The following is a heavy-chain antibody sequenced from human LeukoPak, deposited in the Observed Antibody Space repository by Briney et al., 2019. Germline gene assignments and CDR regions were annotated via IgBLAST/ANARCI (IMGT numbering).Heavy chain of an antibody. CDR3: ARGQTGYSSGWFRGAFDI. V-gene: IGHV4-59*01. D-gene: IGHD6-19*01. J-gene: IGHJ3*02. CDR1: GDSMSNFY. CDR2: IDYSGST. Sequence: SETLSLTCSVSGDSMSNFYWSWIRQPPGRGLEWIGYIDYSGSTSYNPSLKSRVTISVDTSKNQFSLKLSSVTAADTAVYYCARGQTGYSSGWFRGAFDIWGQGTMVTVSS.